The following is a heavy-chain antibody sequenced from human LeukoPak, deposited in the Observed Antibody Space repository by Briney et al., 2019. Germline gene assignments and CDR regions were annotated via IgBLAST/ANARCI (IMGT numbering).Heavy chain of an antibody. CDR1: GFTFGDYA. CDR3: TRGDCSSTTCYACY. CDR2: IRTKAYGGTT. Sequence: GGSLRLSCTASGFTFGDYAMSWVRQAPGKGLEWVGFIRTKAYGGTTEYAASVKGRFTISRDDSKSIAYLQMNSLRTEDTAVYYCTRGDCSSTTCYACYWGQGTLVTVSS. D-gene: IGHD2-2*01. V-gene: IGHV3-49*04. J-gene: IGHJ4*02.